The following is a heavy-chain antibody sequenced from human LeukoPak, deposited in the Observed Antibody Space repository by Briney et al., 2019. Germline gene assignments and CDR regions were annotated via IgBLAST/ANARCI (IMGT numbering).Heavy chain of an antibody. V-gene: IGHV4-39*07. D-gene: IGHD5-18*01. J-gene: IGHJ6*02. CDR2: IYYSGST. CDR3: ARDDLYSYGQGGGMDV. Sequence: PSETLSLTCTVSGGSISSSSYYWGWIRQPPGKGLEWIGSIYYSGSTYYNPSLKSRVTMSVDTSKNQLSLKLSSVTAADTAVYYCARDDLYSYGQGGGMDVWGQGTTVTVSS. CDR1: GGSISSSSYY.